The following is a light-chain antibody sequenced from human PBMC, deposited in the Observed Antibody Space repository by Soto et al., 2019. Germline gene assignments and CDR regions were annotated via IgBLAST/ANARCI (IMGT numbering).Light chain of an antibody. J-gene: IGLJ2*01. CDR3: SSYTSSSTLVV. Sequence: QSALTQPASVSGSPGQSITISCTGTSSDVGGYNYVSWYQQHPGKAPKLMICDVSNRPSGVSNRFSGSKSGNTASLTISGLQAEDEADYYCSSYTSSSTLVVFGGGTRSPS. V-gene: IGLV2-14*01. CDR2: DVS. CDR1: SSDVGGYNY.